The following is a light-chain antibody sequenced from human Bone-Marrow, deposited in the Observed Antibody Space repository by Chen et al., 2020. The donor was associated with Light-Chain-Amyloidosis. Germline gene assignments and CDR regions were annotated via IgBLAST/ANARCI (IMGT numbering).Light chain of an antibody. V-gene: IGLV3-21*02. CDR1: NIGSTS. CDR3: QVWDRSSDRPV. CDR2: ADS. Sequence: SYVLTQPSSVSVAPGQTATIACGGNNIGSTSVHWYQQMPGQAPLLVVYADSDRPSGIPERLSGSNSGNTATLTISRVEAGDEADYYCQVWDRSSDRPVFGGGTKLTVL. J-gene: IGLJ3*02.